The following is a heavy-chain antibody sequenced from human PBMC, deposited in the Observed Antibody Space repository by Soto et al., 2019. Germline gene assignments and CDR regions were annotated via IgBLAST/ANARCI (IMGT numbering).Heavy chain of an antibody. CDR3: ARGIATGQLDP. Sequence: ASVKVSCKASGYTFTSYGISWVRQAPGQRLEWMGWINPDNGNTKSSQKFQDRVIITRDTSASTAYMDLSSLRSEDTAVYYCARGIATGQLDPWGQGTLVTVSS. D-gene: IGHD2-15*01. CDR2: INPDNGNT. V-gene: IGHV1-3*01. J-gene: IGHJ5*02. CDR1: GYTFTSYG.